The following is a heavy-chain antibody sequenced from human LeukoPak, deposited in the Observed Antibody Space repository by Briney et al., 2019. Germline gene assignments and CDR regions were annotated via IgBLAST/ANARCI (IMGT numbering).Heavy chain of an antibody. CDR1: GYTFTSYG. CDR3: ARDLDPITYSSGWYNPFACYYYGMDV. Sequence: ASVKVSCKASGYTFTSYGISWVRQAPGQGLEWMGWISAYNGNTNYAQKLQGRVTMTTDTSTSTAYMELRSLRSDDTAVYYCARDLDPITYSSGWYNPFACYYYGMDVWGQGTTVTVSS. D-gene: IGHD6-19*01. CDR2: ISAYNGNT. J-gene: IGHJ6*02. V-gene: IGHV1-18*01.